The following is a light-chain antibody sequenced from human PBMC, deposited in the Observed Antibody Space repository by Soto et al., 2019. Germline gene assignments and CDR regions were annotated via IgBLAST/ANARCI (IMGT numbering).Light chain of an antibody. J-gene: IGKJ2*01. CDR1: QSISSY. V-gene: IGKV1-39*01. CDR2: AAS. CDR3: QQSYSPSV. Sequence: DIQMTQSPSSLSASVGDRVTITCRASQSISSYLNWYQQKPGKAPKLLIYAASSLQSGVPSRFIGCGSGTDFTLTTSSLQPEDFATDYGQQSYSPSVFGQGTKLVIK.